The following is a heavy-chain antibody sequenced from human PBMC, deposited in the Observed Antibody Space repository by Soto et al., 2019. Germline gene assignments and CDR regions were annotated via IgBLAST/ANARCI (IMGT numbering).Heavy chain of an antibody. CDR2: IDPDGSDT. D-gene: IGHD1-26*01. V-gene: IGHV3-74*01. Sequence: VPLVESGGDLVQPGGSLRLSCAASGFAFSRFPMHWVRQAPGKGLVWVSRIDPDGSDTTYADSVKGRFTISRDNAKNIVYLQMSSLIAEDTALYYCATMAGTYPYWGQGTLVTVSS. CDR3: ATMAGTYPY. CDR1: GFAFSRFP. J-gene: IGHJ4*02.